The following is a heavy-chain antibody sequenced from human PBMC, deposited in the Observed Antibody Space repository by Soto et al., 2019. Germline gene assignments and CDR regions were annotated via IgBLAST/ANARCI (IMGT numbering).Heavy chain of an antibody. Sequence: QVQLQQWGAGLLKPSETLSLTCAVYGGSFSGYYWSWIRQPPGKGLEWIGEINHSGSTNYNPSLKSRVTISVDSSNNQFSLKLSSVTAADTAVYYCARGRAYTRLRNYYKDVRGKGTTVTVSS. V-gene: IGHV4-34*01. CDR3: ARGRAYTRLRNYYKDV. CDR2: INHSGST. J-gene: IGHJ6*03. D-gene: IGHD3-16*01. CDR1: GGSFSGYY.